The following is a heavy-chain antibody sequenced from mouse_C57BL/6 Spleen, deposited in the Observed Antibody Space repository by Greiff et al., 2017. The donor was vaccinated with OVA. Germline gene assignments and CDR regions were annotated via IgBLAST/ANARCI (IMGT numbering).Heavy chain of an antibody. CDR3: VRHPFYAMDY. J-gene: IGHJ4*01. V-gene: IGHV10-1*01. CDR2: IRSKSNNYAT. Sequence: DVKLVESGGGLVQPKGSLKLSCAASGFSFNTYAMNWVRQAPGKGLEWVARIRSKSNNYATYYADSVKDRFTISRDDSESMLYLQMNNLKTEDTAMYYCVRHPFYAMDYWGQGTSVTVSS. CDR1: GFSFNTYA.